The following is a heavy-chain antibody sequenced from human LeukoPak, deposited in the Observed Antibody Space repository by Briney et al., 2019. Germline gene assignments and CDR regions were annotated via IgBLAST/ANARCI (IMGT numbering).Heavy chain of an antibody. CDR1: GFTFSSCW. V-gene: IGHV3-7*01. CDR3: AKDRYSYAFEYSDS. Sequence: PGGSLRLSCAASGFTFSSCWMSWVRQAPGKGLEWVANIKQDGSEKYYADSVKGRFTISRDNSKNTLSLQVSSLRTEDTAVYYCAKDRYSYAFEYSDSWGQGTLVTVSS. J-gene: IGHJ4*02. D-gene: IGHD5-18*01. CDR2: IKQDGSEK.